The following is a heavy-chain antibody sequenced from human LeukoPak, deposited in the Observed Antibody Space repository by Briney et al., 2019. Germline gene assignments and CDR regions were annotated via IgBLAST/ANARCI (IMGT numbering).Heavy chain of an antibody. CDR3: AKGVQYRYYYYYYYMAV. Sequence: SLRLSCAASGVTFDDYAMHCVRQAPGKGLEGVSGISWNSGSIGYADSVKGRVTISRDNAKNSLYLQMNSLRAEDTALYYCAKGVQYRYYYYYYYMAVWGKGTTVTVSS. CDR1: GVTFDDYA. D-gene: IGHD4-11*01. J-gene: IGHJ6*03. CDR2: ISWNSGSI. V-gene: IGHV3-9*01.